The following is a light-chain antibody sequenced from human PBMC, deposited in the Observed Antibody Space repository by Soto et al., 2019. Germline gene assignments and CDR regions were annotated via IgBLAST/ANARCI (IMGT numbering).Light chain of an antibody. CDR3: HHYGRSAIFT. J-gene: IGKJ3*01. CDR1: QSVSSNF. CDR2: GAS. Sequence: EIVMTQSPGTLSVSPGERATLSCRASQSVSSNFLAWYQQRPGQAPRLLMDGASSRAAGIPDRFSGSGSGTDFTLTISRLKPEDFAVYYCHHYGRSAIFTFGPGTTVDIK. V-gene: IGKV3-20*01.